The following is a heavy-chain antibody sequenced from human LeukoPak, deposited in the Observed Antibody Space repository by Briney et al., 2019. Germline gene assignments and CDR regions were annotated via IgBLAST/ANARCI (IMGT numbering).Heavy chain of an antibody. V-gene: IGHV1-8*01. CDR1: GYTFTSYD. D-gene: IGHD4-23*01. J-gene: IGHJ4*02. CDR2: MNPNSGNT. Sequence: ASVKVSCKASGYTFTSYDINWVRQATGQGLEWMGWMNPNSGNTGYAQKFQGKVTMTRNTSISTAYMELSSLRSEDTAVYYCARTTTVVTPFDYWGQGTLVTVSS. CDR3: ARTTTVVTPFDY.